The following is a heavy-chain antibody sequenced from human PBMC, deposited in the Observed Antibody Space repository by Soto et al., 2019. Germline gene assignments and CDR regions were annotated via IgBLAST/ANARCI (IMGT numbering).Heavy chain of an antibody. V-gene: IGHV4-61*08. D-gene: IGHD7-27*01. CDR3: ARRWGRTFDY. CDR2: IYYSGST. J-gene: IGHJ4*02. Sequence: SETLSLTCSVSGESISSGGYYWSWIRQPPGKGLEWIGYIYYSGSTNYNPSLKSRVTISVDTSKNQFSLKLSSVTAADTAVYYCARRWGRTFDYWGRGTLVTVSS. CDR1: GESISSGGYY.